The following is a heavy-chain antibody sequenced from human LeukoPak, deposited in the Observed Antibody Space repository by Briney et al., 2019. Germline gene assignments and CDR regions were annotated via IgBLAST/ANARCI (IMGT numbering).Heavy chain of an antibody. J-gene: IGHJ4*02. Sequence: ASVNVSCKASGYLFTIYGISWVRQAPGQGLEWMGWISTYNGNTNYVQKFQGRVTMTTDTPTSTAHMELRSLRSDDTAVYYCARVGYTSGCDYWGQGTLVTVSS. CDR3: ARVGYTSGCDY. CDR2: ISTYNGNT. V-gene: IGHV1-18*01. CDR1: GYLFTIYG. D-gene: IGHD3-22*01.